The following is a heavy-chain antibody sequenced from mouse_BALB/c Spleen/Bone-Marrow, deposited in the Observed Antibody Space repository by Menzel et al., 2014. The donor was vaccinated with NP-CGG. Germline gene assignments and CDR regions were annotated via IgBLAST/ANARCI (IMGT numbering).Heavy chain of an antibody. CDR2: ISTYCGNA. Sequence: QVQLKESGPELVRPGVSVKISCKGSSYTFXEYAMHWVKQSHAKSLEWIGVISTYCGNANYNQKFKGKATMTVDKSSSTACMELARLTSEDSAVYYCTRGGRYDEVAYWGQGTLVTVSA. D-gene: IGHD2-14*01. J-gene: IGHJ3*01. CDR3: TRGGRYDEVAY. V-gene: IGHV1-67*01. CDR1: SYTFXEYA.